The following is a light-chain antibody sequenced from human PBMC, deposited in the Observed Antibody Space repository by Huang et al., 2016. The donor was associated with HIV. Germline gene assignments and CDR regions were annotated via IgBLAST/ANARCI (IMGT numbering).Light chain of an antibody. CDR1: QSVNSN. V-gene: IGKV3-15*01. CDR2: GAS. CDR3: QQYDNWPPKYT. J-gene: IGKJ2*01. Sequence: EIVMTQSPAALLVSPGERATLSCRASQSVNSNLAWHQQKSGQAPRLLIYGASIRSTGIPARFSGNGSGTEFILTISSLQSDDVAVYYCQQYDNWPPKYTFGQGTKLEI.